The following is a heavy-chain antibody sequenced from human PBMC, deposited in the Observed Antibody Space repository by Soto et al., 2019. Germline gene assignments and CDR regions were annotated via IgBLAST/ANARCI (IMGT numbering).Heavy chain of an antibody. CDR3: ARVNRDGTIAAAGTPPNWFDP. Sequence: SETLSLTCTVSGGSISSGGYYWSWIRQHPGKGLEWIGYIYYSGSTYYNPSLKSRVTISVDTSKNQFSLKLSSVTAADTAVYYCARVNRDGTIAAAGTPPNWFDPWGQGTLVTVSS. D-gene: IGHD6-13*01. CDR1: GGSISSGGYY. CDR2: IYYSGST. J-gene: IGHJ5*02. V-gene: IGHV4-31*03.